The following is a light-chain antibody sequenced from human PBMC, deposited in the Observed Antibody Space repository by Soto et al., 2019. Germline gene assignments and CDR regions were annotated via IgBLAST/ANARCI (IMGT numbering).Light chain of an antibody. V-gene: IGKV3-20*01. CDR2: GAS. J-gene: IGKJ2*01. CDR3: QQYGGSPPYT. Sequence: EIVLTQSPGTLSLSPGERATLSCRASHSVSSIYLAWYQQKPGQAPRLLIYGASSRAPGIPDRFSGSGSGTDFTLTISRLEPEDVAVYYCQQYGGSPPYTFGQGTKLEIK. CDR1: HSVSSIY.